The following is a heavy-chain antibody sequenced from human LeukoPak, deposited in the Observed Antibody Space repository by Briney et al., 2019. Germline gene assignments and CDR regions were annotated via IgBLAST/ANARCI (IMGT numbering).Heavy chain of an antibody. Sequence: PSETLSLTCTVSRGSISGYYWTWIRQPPGKGLESIGYIYYSGTTNHNPSLKSRGTMSLDTSKNLFSLKLLSVTASDTRVYYCAKPLVSACGDPKHFDYWGQGILVTVSS. V-gene: IGHV4-59*12. CDR1: RGSISGYY. CDR3: AKPLVSACGDPKHFDY. CDR2: IYYSGTT. D-gene: IGHD3-10*01. J-gene: IGHJ4*02.